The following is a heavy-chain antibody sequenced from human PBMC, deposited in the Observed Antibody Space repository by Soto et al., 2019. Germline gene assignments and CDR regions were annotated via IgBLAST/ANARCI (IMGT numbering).Heavy chain of an antibody. Sequence: SETLSLTCAVYGGSFSGYYWSWMRHPPGKGLEWIGEINHSGSTNYNPSLKSRVTISVDTSKNQFSLKLSSVTAADTAVYYCARGRKCSGGSCSEYYYGMDVWVQGTTVTAP. V-gene: IGHV4-34*01. J-gene: IGHJ6*02. CDR3: ARGRKCSGGSCSEYYYGMDV. CDR1: GGSFSGYY. D-gene: IGHD2-15*01. CDR2: INHSGST.